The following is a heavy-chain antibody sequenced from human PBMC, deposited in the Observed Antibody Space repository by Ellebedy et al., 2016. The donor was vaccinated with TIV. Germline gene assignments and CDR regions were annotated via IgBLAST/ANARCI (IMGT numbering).Heavy chain of an antibody. CDR2: INHSALT. CDR1: GDSIRSGNW. J-gene: IGHJ4*02. V-gene: IGHV4-4*02. D-gene: IGHD6-13*01. CDR3: ARSYSAAGSYYFDF. Sequence: SETLSLXCAVSGDSIRSGNWWSWVRQPPGKGLEWIGEINHSALTNYNPSLKSRVTISVDMSQNQFSLNMNFLTAADTAVYYCARSYSAAGSYYFDFWGQGTLVSVSS.